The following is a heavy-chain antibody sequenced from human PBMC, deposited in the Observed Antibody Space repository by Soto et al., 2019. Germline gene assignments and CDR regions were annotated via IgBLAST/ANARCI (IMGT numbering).Heavy chain of an antibody. CDR1: GGSFSGYY. J-gene: IGHJ6*02. Sequence: SETLSLTCAVYGGSFSGYYWSWIRQHPGKGLEWIGEINHSGSTNYNPSLKSRVTISVYTSKNQFSLKLIFVTAADTAVYYCARGNDIVVVPAALSALHYYCMDVWGQGTTVTVSS. CDR3: ARGNDIVVVPAALSALHYYCMDV. V-gene: IGHV4-34*01. D-gene: IGHD2-2*01. CDR2: INHSGST.